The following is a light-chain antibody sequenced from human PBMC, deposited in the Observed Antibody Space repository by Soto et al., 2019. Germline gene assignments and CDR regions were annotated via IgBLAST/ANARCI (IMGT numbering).Light chain of an antibody. CDR2: DAS. Sequence: EIVMTQSPATLSVSPGERATLSCRASQSVSSNLAWYQQKPGQAPRLLIFDASTRATGIPARFSGSGSGTEFTLTISSLQSEDFAVYFCQQSNNWPLTFGQGTRLEIK. J-gene: IGKJ5*01. V-gene: IGKV3-15*01. CDR3: QQSNNWPLT. CDR1: QSVSSN.